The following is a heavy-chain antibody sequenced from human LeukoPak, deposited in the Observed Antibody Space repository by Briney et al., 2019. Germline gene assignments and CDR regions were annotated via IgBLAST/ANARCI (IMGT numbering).Heavy chain of an antibody. V-gene: IGHV3-30-3*01. CDR2: ISYDGSNK. CDR3: AREARYFDWLLSDYYYYGMDV. Sequence: GGSLRLSCAASGFTFSSYAMHWVRQAPGKGLEWVAVISYDGSNKYYADSVKGRFTISRDSSKNTLYLQMNSLRAEDTAVYYCAREARYFDWLLSDYYYYGMDVWGQGTTVTVSS. J-gene: IGHJ6*02. CDR1: GFTFSSYA. D-gene: IGHD3-9*01.